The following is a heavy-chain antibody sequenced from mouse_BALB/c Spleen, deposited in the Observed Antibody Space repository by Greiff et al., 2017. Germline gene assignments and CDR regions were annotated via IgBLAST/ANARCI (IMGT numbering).Heavy chain of an antibody. CDR3: ARVLRWRAMDY. V-gene: IGHV8-8*01. Sequence: QVTLKVCGPGILQPSQTLSLTCSFSGFSLSTSGMSAGWIRQPSGKGLEWLAHIWWNDDKYYNPALKSRLTISKDTSNNQVFLKIASVVTADTATYYCARVLRWRAMDYWGQGTSVTVSS. CDR2: IWWNDDK. J-gene: IGHJ4*01. CDR1: GFSLSTSGMS. D-gene: IGHD1-1*01.